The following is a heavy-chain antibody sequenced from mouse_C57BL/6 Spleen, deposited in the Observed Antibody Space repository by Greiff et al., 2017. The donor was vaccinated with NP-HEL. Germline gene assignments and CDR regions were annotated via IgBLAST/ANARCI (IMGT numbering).Heavy chain of an antibody. CDR3: AMGRNYAMDY. Sequence: EVKLVESGGGLVKPGGSLKLSCAASGFTFSDYGMHWVRQAPEKGLEWVAYISSGSSTIYYADTVKGRFTISRDNAKNTLFLQMTSLRSEETAMYYCAMGRNYAMDYWGQGTSVTVSS. V-gene: IGHV5-17*01. CDR2: ISSGSSTI. J-gene: IGHJ4*01. CDR1: GFTFSDYG.